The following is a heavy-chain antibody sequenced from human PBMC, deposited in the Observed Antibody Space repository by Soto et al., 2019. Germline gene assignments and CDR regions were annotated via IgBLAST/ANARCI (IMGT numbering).Heavy chain of an antibody. D-gene: IGHD3-10*01. V-gene: IGHV3-23*01. Sequence: EVQLLESGGGLVQPGGSLRLSCAGSGFTFGTYAMSWVRLAPGRGLEWVSAIKSGGETTYYPDSVKGRFTISRDNSKNTLYKHMNSLRAEDTAIYCCAKAPRGGHYGDWYFDLWGRGTLVTVSS. J-gene: IGHJ2*01. CDR3: AKAPRGGHYGDWYFDL. CDR2: IKSGGETT. CDR1: GFTFGTYA.